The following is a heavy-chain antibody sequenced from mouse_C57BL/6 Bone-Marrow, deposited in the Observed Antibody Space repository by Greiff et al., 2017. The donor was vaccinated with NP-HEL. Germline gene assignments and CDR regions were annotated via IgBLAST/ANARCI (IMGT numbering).Heavy chain of an antibody. CDR3: ARLTTVVAH. D-gene: IGHD1-1*01. CDR2: IYPGDGDT. J-gene: IGHJ2*01. Sequence: VQLQQSGAELVKPGASVKISCKASGYAFSSYWMNWVKQRPGKGLEWIGQIYPGDGDTNYNGKFKGKATMTADKSSSKAYLKLSSLSAEDSAVYFCARLTTVVAHWGQGTTLTVSS. CDR1: GYAFSSYW. V-gene: IGHV1-80*01.